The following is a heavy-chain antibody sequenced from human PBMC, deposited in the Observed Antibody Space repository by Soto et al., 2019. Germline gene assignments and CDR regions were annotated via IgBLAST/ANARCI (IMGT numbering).Heavy chain of an antibody. Sequence: SETLSLTCTVSGGSISSSSYYWGWIRQPPGKGLEWIGSIYYSGSTYYNPSLKSRVTISVDTSKNQFSLKLSSVTAAETAVYYCARHSSGFDYWGQGTLVTVSS. CDR3: ARHSSGFDY. CDR2: IYYSGST. D-gene: IGHD2-15*01. J-gene: IGHJ4*02. V-gene: IGHV4-39*01. CDR1: GGSISSSSYY.